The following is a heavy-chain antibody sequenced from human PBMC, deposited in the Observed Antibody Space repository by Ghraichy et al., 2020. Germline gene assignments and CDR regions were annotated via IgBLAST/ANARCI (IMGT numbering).Heavy chain of an antibody. CDR3: AREYCSGGSCYKDDAFDM. J-gene: IGHJ3*02. CDR1: GLTFSNYW. V-gene: IGHV3-7*03. Sequence: LSLTCAASGLTFSNYWMSWVRQAPGKGLEWVANIKKDGSEKYYVDSVKGRFSISRDNAKNSLYLQMNSLRAEDTAVYYCAREYCSGGSCYKDDAFDMWGQGTMVTVSS. D-gene: IGHD2-15*01. CDR2: IKKDGSEK.